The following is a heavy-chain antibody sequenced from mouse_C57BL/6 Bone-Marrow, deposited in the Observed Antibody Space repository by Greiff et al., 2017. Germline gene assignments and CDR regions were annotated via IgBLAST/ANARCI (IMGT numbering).Heavy chain of an antibody. V-gene: IGHV1-72*01. J-gene: IGHJ4*01. Sequence: QVQLQQPGAELVKPGASVKLSCKASGYTFTSYWMHWVKQRPGRGLEWSGRIDPNSGGTKYNEKFKSKATLTVDKPSSTAYMQLSSLTSEDSAVYYCARSKLRRAMDYWGQGTSVTVSS. CDR2: IDPNSGGT. CDR1: GYTFTSYW. CDR3: ARSKLRRAMDY. D-gene: IGHD1-2*01.